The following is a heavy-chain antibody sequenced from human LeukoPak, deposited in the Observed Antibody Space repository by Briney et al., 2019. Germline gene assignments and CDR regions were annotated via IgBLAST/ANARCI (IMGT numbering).Heavy chain of an antibody. V-gene: IGHV1-2*02. J-gene: IGHJ4*02. CDR2: ISRRSGAT. CDR3: VSWAGGNSDVASFDF. CDR1: GSIFSDYC. Sequence: ASVKVSCKASGSIFSDYCMHWVRQVPGRGFEWMGWISRRSGATKIAPRFQGRVTLTRDISISTAYVELTNLASDDTAVYYCVSWAGGNSDVASFDFWGQGTLVLVSS. D-gene: IGHD2-21*01.